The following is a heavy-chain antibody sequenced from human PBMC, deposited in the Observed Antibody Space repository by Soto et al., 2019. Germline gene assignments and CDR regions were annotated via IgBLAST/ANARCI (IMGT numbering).Heavy chain of an antibody. D-gene: IGHD3-3*01. Sequence: SETLSLTCTVSGGSISSSSYYWGWIRQPPGKGLEWIGSIYYSGSTYYNPSLKSGVTISVDTSKNQFSLKLSSVTAADTAVYYCARLYGFLEWLLEYNWFDPWGQGTLVTVSS. J-gene: IGHJ5*02. V-gene: IGHV4-39*01. CDR3: ARLYGFLEWLLEYNWFDP. CDR1: GGSISSSSYY. CDR2: IYYSGST.